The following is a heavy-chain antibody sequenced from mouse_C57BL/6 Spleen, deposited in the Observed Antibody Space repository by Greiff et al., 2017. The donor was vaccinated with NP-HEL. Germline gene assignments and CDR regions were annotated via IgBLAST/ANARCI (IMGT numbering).Heavy chain of an antibody. CDR3: KVYGKEDY. CDR1: GYTFTSYW. D-gene: IGHD2-1*01. V-gene: IGHV1-50*01. CDR2: IDPSDSYT. J-gene: IGHJ2*01. Sequence: QVQLKQSGAELVKPGASVKLSCKASGYTFTSYWMQWVKQRPGQGLEWIGEIDPSDSYTNYNQKFKGKATLTVDTSSSTAYMQLSSLTSEDSAVYYCKVYGKEDYWGQGTTLTVSS.